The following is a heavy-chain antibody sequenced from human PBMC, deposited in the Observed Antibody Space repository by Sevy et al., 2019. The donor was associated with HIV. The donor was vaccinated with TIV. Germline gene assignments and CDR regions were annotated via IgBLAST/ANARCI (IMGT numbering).Heavy chain of an antibody. V-gene: IGHV3-49*03. CDR2: IRSKTYGGTT. CDR3: TRTSYYYDSGSYFGMDV. CDR1: GFTSGDYI. D-gene: IGHD3-10*01. J-gene: IGHJ6*02. Sequence: GGSLRLSCTPSGFTSGDYILTWFRQAPGKGLEWVGFIRSKTYGGTTEYAASVKGRTTISRDDSKNIAYLRMNSLKTEDTAVYYCTRTSYYYDSGSYFGMDVWGQGTTVTVSS.